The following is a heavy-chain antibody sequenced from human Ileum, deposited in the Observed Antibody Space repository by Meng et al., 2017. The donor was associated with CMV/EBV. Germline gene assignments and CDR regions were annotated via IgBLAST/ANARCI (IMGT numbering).Heavy chain of an antibody. Sequence: GGSLRPSCAGSGFTFSNYAMNWVRQAPGKGLEWLSRISPSGSSTFYEDSIKGRFTISRDNSDNTLFLQMNSLGAEDTAMHYCSEDFNYGDYLDYWGQGTPVTVSS. CDR2: ISPSGSST. CDR3: SEDFNYGDYLDY. D-gene: IGHD4-17*01. J-gene: IGHJ4*02. V-gene: IGHV3-23*01. CDR1: GFTFSNYA.